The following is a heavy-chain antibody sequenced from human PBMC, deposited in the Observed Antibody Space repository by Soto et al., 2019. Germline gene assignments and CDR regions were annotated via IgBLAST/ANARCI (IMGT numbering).Heavy chain of an antibody. CDR2: INQDGSER. Sequence: GGSLRLSCGASGFSLIPYWMSWVRQAPGKGLEWVANINQDGSERNYVDSVRGRFTISRDNAQNSVFLQMNSLRAEDMAVYFCARGSVHFYDNSFDYWGQGTQVTVS. CDR3: ARGSVHFYDNSFDY. CDR1: GFSLIPYW. V-gene: IGHV3-7*03. J-gene: IGHJ4*02. D-gene: IGHD3-22*01.